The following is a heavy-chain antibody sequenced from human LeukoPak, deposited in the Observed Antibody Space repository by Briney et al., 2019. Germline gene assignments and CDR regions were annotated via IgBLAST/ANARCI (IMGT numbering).Heavy chain of an antibody. CDR2: IKSKTDGGTT. Sequence: GGSLRLSCAASGFTFSNAWMSWVRQAPGKGLEWVGRIKSKTDGGTTDYAAPVKGRFTISRDDSKNTLYLQMNSLKTEDTAVYYCTTSQWLVYDAFDIWGQGTMVTVSS. D-gene: IGHD6-19*01. V-gene: IGHV3-15*01. CDR1: GFTFSNAW. CDR3: TTSQWLVYDAFDI. J-gene: IGHJ3*02.